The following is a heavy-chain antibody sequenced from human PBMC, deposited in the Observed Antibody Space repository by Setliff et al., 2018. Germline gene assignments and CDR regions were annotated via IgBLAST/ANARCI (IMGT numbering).Heavy chain of an antibody. CDR2: INPDSGDT. V-gene: IGHV1-2*02. Sequence: ASVKVSCKASGNRFTDYNLHWVRQAPGQGLEWMGWINPDSGDTRSAQKFQGRVTMTRDTSTSTVYMEVISLRSEDTAVYYCARGIISYASWAPNKHAYYYYMDVWGNGTTVTVSS. D-gene: IGHD2-2*01. CDR1: GNRFTDYN. CDR3: ARGIISYASWAPNKHAYYYYMDV. J-gene: IGHJ6*03.